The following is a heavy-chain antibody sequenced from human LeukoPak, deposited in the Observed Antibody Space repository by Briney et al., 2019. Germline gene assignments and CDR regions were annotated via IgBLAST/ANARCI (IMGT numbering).Heavy chain of an antibody. Sequence: PGGSLRLSCAASGFTFSRYSMNWVRQAPGKGLEWISYISASTTSMYYADSVQGRFVVSRDSAKNSLYLDMNSLRAEDTAVYYCMRGVGYYGSGNYNFDHWGQGILVTVSS. V-gene: IGHV3-48*01. CDR3: MRGVGYYGSGNYNFDH. J-gene: IGHJ4*02. CDR1: GFTFSRYS. CDR2: ISASTTSM. D-gene: IGHD3-10*01.